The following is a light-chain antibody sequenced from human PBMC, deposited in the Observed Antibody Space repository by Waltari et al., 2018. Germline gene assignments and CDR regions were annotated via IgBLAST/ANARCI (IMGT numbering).Light chain of an antibody. CDR3: QVWDTSRDHWV. CDR1: DIGRKS. CDR2: DEI. Sequence: SYVLAQPPSVSVAPGKTARITCGGDDIGRKSVLWYQQKSGQAPVLVIYDEIDRPSGVPGRVSGSNSGDAATLTITRVAAGDEADYYCQVWDTSRDHWVFGGGTKLTVL. J-gene: IGLJ3*02. V-gene: IGLV3-21*03.